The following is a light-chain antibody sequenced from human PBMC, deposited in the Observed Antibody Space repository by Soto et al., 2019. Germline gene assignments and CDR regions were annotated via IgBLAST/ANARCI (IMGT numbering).Light chain of an antibody. CDR2: YDS. CDR3: QVWDIMTDNYV. Sequence: SYELTQSPSVSVAPEKTATITCGGNNIGNKRVHWYRQKPGQAPVLLISYDSDRPSGIPERFSGSNSGNTATLTIGRVEAGDEADYYCQVWDIMTDNYVFGSGTKLTVL. J-gene: IGLJ1*01. CDR1: NIGNKR. V-gene: IGLV3-21*04.